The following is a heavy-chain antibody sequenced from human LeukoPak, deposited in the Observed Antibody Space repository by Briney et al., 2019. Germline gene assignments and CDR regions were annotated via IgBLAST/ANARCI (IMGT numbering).Heavy chain of an antibody. J-gene: IGHJ4*02. D-gene: IGHD3-10*01. CDR1: GGSISSSSYY. V-gene: IGHV4-39*01. CDR2: IYYSGST. CDR3: ARRSYCGSGSYSY. Sequence: SETLSLTCTVSGGSISSSSYYWGWIRQPPGKGLEWIGSIYYSGSTYYNPSLKSRVTISVDTSKNQFSLKLSSVTAADTAVYYCARRSYCGSGSYSYWGQGTLVTVSS.